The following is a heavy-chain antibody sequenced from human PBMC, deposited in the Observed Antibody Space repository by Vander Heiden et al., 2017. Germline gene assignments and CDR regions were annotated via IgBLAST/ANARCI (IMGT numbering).Heavy chain of an antibody. D-gene: IGHD2-2*01. CDR3: ARDLRCSSTSCYSNWFDP. J-gene: IGHJ5*02. V-gene: IGHV4-59*01. CDR2: IYYSGST. Sequence: QVQLQESGPGLVKPSETLSLTCTVSGGSISSYYWSWIRQPPGKGLEWIGYIYYSGSTNYNPSLKSRVTISVDTSKNQFSLKLSSVTAADTAVYYCARDLRCSSTSCYSNWFDPWGQGTLVTVSS. CDR1: GGSISSYY.